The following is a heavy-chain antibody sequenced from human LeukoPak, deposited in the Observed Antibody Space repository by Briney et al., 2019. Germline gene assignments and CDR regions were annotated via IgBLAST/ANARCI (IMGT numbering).Heavy chain of an antibody. V-gene: IGHV3-7*01. CDR1: GFTTHYW. CDR2: INDDGSEK. CDR3: VSGFTSST. J-gene: IGHJ1*01. Sequence: PGGSLRLSCTASGFTTHYWLNWVRQAPGQGLEWVANINDDGSEKRYVDSVKGRFTISRDNARNSLSLQMNSLRAEDTAVYFCVSGFTSSTWGQGTVVTVSS. D-gene: IGHD3-10*01.